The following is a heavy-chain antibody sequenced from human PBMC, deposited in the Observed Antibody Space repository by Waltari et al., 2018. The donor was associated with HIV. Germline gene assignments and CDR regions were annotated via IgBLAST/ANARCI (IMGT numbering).Heavy chain of an antibody. CDR3: ARHPTPFTGYNSFDY. D-gene: IGHD5-12*01. J-gene: IGHJ4*02. Sequence: QVQLVDSRGGVVQPGRSLRLPCAAPGFTFSRYGMHWVRQAPGKGLDWVAVIWFDGVNKYYADSVKGRFTISRDNSKNTLYLQMNSLRAEDTAVYYCARHPTPFTGYNSFDYWGQGTLVTVSS. CDR2: IWFDGVNK. V-gene: IGHV3-33*01. CDR1: GFTFSRYG.